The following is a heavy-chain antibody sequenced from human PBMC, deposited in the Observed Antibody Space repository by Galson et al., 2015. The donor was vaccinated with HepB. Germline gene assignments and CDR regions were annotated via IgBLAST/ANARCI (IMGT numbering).Heavy chain of an antibody. CDR3: ARHESESKTYAADN. V-gene: IGHV4-39*01. D-gene: IGHD2-2*01. CDR1: GDSISRGSYY. Sequence: SETLSLTCTVSGDSISRGSYYWGWLRQPPGKGLEWIGSFYYTGNTHYTPSLTSRVTISGDTSKNQLSLKLNSVTAADTAVYYCARHESESKTYAADNWGQGTLVTVSS. CDR2: FYYTGNT. J-gene: IGHJ4*02.